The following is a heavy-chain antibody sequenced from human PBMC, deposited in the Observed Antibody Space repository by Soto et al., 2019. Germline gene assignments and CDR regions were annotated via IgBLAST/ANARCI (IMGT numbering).Heavy chain of an antibody. CDR3: AKGARSSSGSDGYKFDY. D-gene: IGHD2-21*01. Sequence: EVQVLEFGGHLVQPGGSLRLSCAASGFTFSNYAMTWVRRAPGKGLEWVSSISGGGNTYYADSVKGRFTISRDNSKSTLYLQMDSLRVEDTAVYYCAKGARSSSGSDGYKFDYWGQGTLVTVSS. V-gene: IGHV3-23*01. CDR2: ISGGGNT. J-gene: IGHJ4*02. CDR1: GFTFSNYA.